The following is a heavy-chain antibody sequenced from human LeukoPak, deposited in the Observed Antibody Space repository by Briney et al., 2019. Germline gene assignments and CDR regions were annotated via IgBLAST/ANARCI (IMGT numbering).Heavy chain of an antibody. CDR2: IKQDGSEK. D-gene: IGHD3-9*01. V-gene: IGHV3-7*01. Sequence: GGSLRLSCAASGFTFSSYSMNWVRQAPGKGLEWVANIKQDGSEKYYVDSVKGRFTISRDNAKNSLYLQMNSLRAEDTAVYYCARLYYDILTGYYNFDYWGQGTLVTVSS. CDR1: GFTFSSYS. CDR3: ARLYYDILTGYYNFDY. J-gene: IGHJ4*02.